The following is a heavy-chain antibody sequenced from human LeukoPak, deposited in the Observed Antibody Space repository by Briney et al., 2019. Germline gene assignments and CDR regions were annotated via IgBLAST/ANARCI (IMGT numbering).Heavy chain of an antibody. V-gene: IGHV1-69*05. J-gene: IGHJ4*02. CDR3: ARGQRGCSYGYLIDY. Sequence: SVKVSCKASVGTFSSYAISWVRQPPGQGLEWMGRIIPLFGTANYAQKFQGRLTNTTDDYTSTAHIDLSRLRYEDTSVYYCARGQRGCSYGYLIDYWGQGTVVSVSS. CDR1: VGTFSSYA. CDR2: IIPLFGTA. D-gene: IGHD5-18*01.